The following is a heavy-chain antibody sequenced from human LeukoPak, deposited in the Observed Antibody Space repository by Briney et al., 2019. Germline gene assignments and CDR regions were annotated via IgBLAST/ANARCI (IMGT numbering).Heavy chain of an antibody. CDR1: GFIFGDFY. J-gene: IGHJ4*02. CDR2: ITSSGDSI. CDR3: ARDPEYSDR. D-gene: IGHD4-17*01. V-gene: IGHV3-11*01. Sequence: GGSLRLSCVGSGFIFGDFYMNWIRQAPGKGLEWISFITSSGDSIYYADSVKGRFTVFRANAKNSLYLEMKSLRAEDTAVYFCARDPEYSDRWGQGTLVTVSS.